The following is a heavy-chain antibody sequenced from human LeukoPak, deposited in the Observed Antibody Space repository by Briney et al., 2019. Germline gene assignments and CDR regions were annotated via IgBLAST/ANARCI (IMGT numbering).Heavy chain of an antibody. V-gene: IGHV1-18*01. CDR2: ITAYNGHT. CDR1: GYTFSTYG. Sequence: ASVKVSCKASGYTFSTYGISWVRQAPEQGLEWMGWITAYNGHTKYAQKFQGRVAMTTDTSTSTAYMEMRSLRSDDTAVYYCARYKDIVAMDFDYWGQGTLVTVSS. J-gene: IGHJ4*02. CDR3: ARYKDIVAMDFDY. D-gene: IGHD5-12*01.